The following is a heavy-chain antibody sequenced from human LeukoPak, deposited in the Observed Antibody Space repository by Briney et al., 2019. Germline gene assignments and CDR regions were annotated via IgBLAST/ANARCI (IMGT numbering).Heavy chain of an antibody. Sequence: SETLSLTCTVSGGSISSYYWSWIRQPAGKGLEWIGRIYTSGSTNYNPSPKSRVTMSVDTSKNQFSLKLSSVTAADTAVYYCARDTYCGGDCYPLYYYYYYMDVWGKGTTVTVSS. CDR1: GGSISSYY. V-gene: IGHV4-4*07. J-gene: IGHJ6*03. D-gene: IGHD2-21*01. CDR3: ARDTYCGGDCYPLYYYYYYMDV. CDR2: IYTSGST.